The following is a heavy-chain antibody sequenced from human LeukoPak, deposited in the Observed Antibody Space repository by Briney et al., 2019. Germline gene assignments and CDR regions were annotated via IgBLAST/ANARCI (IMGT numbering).Heavy chain of an antibody. V-gene: IGHV3-74*01. CDR2: INSDGSST. CDR3: ARDGGVLRYFDWSTNWFDP. J-gene: IGHJ5*02. CDR1: GFTFSNAW. D-gene: IGHD3-9*01. Sequence: GGSLRLSCGASGFTFSNAWMSWVRQAPGKGLVWVSRINSDGSSTSYADSVKGRFTISRDNAKNTLYLQMNSLRAEDTAVYYCARDGGVLRYFDWSTNWFDPWGQGTLVTVSS.